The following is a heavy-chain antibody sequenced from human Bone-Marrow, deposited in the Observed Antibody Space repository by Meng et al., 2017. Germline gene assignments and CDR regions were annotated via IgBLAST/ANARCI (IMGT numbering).Heavy chain of an antibody. CDR2: IYYNGSP. D-gene: IGHD3-22*01. J-gene: IGHJ4*02. CDR3: ARINYDSSGYSLRK. Sequence: SETLSLTCTVSGGSINSYHWSWIRQPPGKGLEWIGYIYYNGSPNYNPSLNSRVTISVDTSKNQFSLKLSSVTAADTAVYYCARINYDSSGYSLRKWGQGNLVTGSS. V-gene: IGHV4-59*01. CDR1: GGSINSYH.